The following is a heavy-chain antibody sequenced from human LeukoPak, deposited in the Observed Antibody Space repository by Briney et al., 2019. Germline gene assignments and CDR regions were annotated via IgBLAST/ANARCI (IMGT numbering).Heavy chain of an antibody. V-gene: IGHV1-69*04. Sequence: SVKVSCKASGGTISSYAISWVRQAPGQGLEWMGRIIPILGITNYAQKFQGRVTITADKPTSTAYMELSSLRFEDTAVYYCATMGYYYGSGSHNDAFDIWGQGTMVTVSS. CDR2: IIPILGIT. D-gene: IGHD3-10*01. CDR3: ATMGYYYGSGSHNDAFDI. J-gene: IGHJ3*02. CDR1: GGTISSYA.